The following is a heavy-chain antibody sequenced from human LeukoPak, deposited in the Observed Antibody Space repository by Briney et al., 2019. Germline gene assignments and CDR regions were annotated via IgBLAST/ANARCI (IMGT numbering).Heavy chain of an antibody. J-gene: IGHJ3*02. Sequence: PGGSLRLSCAASGFTFSSYAMSWVRQAPGKGLEWVSAISGGGGSTYYADSVKGRFTISRDNSKNTLYLQMNSLRAEDTAVYYCAKDYYDSSGYYPTRAFDIWGQGTMVTVSS. CDR3: AKDYYDSSGYYPTRAFDI. V-gene: IGHV3-23*01. D-gene: IGHD3-22*01. CDR1: GFTFSSYA. CDR2: ISGGGGST.